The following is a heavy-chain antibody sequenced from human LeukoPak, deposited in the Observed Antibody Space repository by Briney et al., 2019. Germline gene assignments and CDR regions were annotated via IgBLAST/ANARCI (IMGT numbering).Heavy chain of an antibody. J-gene: IGHJ4*02. CDR2: ITGSGGDT. V-gene: IGHV3-23*01. CDR3: AKGSASSRPYYFDY. Sequence: GGSLRLSCAASGFTFSNYAMSWVRQAPGKGLEWFSAITGSGGDTYYADSVKGRFTISRDNSKSTLALQMSSLRAEDTAVYYCAKGSASSRPYYFDYWGQGALVTVSS. D-gene: IGHD2-15*01. CDR1: GFTFSNYA.